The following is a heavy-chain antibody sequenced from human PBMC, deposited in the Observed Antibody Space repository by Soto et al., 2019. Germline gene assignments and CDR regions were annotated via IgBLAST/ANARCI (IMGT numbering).Heavy chain of an antibody. CDR3: AKDTVGGSDYYYYYMYV. J-gene: IGHJ6*03. Sequence: GGSLRLSCAASGFTFSSYAMSWVRQAPGKGLEWVSAISGSGGSTYYADSVKGRFTISRDNSKNTLYLQMNSLRAEDTAVYYCAKDTVGGSDYYYYYMYVWGKGTTVTVSS. V-gene: IGHV3-23*01. D-gene: IGHD3-16*01. CDR2: ISGSGGST. CDR1: GFTFSSYA.